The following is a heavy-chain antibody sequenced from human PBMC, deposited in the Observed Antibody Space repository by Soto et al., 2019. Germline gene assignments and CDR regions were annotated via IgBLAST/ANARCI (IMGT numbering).Heavy chain of an antibody. CDR1: GDSISSRSYY. J-gene: IGHJ4*02. CDR3: DRHLTSVVTRAYFGW. V-gene: IGHV4-39*01. D-gene: IGHD2-2*01. Sequence: SLPCTVTGDSISSRSYYCGWIRQPPGKGLERIGSIYYSGSTYNNPSLRSRVSMSIDTSKDWFSRKLKSVTPAATALYFCDRHLTSVVTRAYFGWWGRGPLVVVAS. CDR2: IYYSGST.